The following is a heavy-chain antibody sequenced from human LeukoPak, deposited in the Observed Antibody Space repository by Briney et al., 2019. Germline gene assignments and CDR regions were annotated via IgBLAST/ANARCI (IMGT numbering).Heavy chain of an antibody. V-gene: IGHV4-39*01. J-gene: IGHJ4*02. Sequence: SETLSLTCSVSGGSISSSSYYWGWIRQPPGKGLEWIGSLYYSGSTYYNPSLRSRVTISVDTSKNQFSLRLSSVTAADTSVYYCARRVGRGYSYGPNYYFDYWGQGTLVTVSS. D-gene: IGHD5-18*01. CDR1: GGSISSSSYY. CDR2: LYYSGST. CDR3: ARRVGRGYSYGPNYYFDY.